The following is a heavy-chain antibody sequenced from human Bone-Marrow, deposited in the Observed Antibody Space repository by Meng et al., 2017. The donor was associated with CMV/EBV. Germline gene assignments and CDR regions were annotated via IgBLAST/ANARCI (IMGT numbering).Heavy chain of an antibody. V-gene: IGHV1-46*01. CDR2: INPSGGST. J-gene: IGHJ6*02. Sequence: ASVKVSCKASGYTFTSYYMHWVRQAPGQGLEWMGIINPSGGSTSYAQKFQGRVTMTRDTSTSTAYMELRSLRSDDTAVYYCARVALLYYYGMDVWGQGSTVTVSS. CDR1: GYTFTSYY. CDR3: ARVALLYYYGMDV.